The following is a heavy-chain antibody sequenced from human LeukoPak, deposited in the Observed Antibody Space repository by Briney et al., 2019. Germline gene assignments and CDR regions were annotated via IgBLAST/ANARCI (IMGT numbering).Heavy chain of an antibody. D-gene: IGHD3-22*01. V-gene: IGHV3-48*03. J-gene: IGHJ4*02. CDR2: ISTSGTTI. Sequence: GGSLRLSCGASGFTFSSYDMNWVRQAPGKGLEWVSYISTSGTTIYYADSVKGRFTISRDNAKNSLYLQMSSLRAEDTAVYYCTTDPGRRITTVPYWGQGTLVTVSS. CDR1: GFTFSSYD. CDR3: TTDPGRRITTVPY.